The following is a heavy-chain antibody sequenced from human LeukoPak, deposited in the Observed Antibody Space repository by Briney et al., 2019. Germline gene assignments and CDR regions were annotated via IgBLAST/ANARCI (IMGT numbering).Heavy chain of an antibody. Sequence: SETLSLTRTVSGGSISSSSYYWGWIRQPPGKGLEWIGSIYYSGSTYYNPSLKSRVTISVDTSKNQFSLKLSSVTAADTAVYYCASPGFNYGDYPEWFDPWGQGTLVTVSS. J-gene: IGHJ5*02. CDR2: IYYSGST. D-gene: IGHD4-17*01. CDR1: GGSISSSSYY. CDR3: ASPGFNYGDYPEWFDP. V-gene: IGHV4-39*01.